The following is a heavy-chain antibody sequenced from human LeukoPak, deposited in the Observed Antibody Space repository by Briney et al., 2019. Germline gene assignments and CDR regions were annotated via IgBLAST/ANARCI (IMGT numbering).Heavy chain of an antibody. CDR3: ARQALWFFDH. CDR1: GGSISSNSNY. J-gene: IGHJ4*02. V-gene: IGHV4-39*01. D-gene: IGHD2-21*01. Sequence: KPSETLSLTCTVSGGSISSNSNYWAWIRQPPGRGLEWIGSISYGRSTYYSPSLESRVTISVDTSKNQFSLRLSSVTAADTAVYYCARQALWFFDHWGQGTLVTVSS. CDR2: ISYGRST.